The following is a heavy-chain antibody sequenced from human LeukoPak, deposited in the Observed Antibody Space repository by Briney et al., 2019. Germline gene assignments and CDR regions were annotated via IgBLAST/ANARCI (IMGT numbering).Heavy chain of an antibody. V-gene: IGHV4-34*01. Sequence: SDPLSLTCTVSGGPNSGYHWRWIPEPTGKGLEGSGEINHSGSTNYYPPLESPVTISVDTSKDQFSLKLSSVTAADTAVYYCARVRGAPYRKWFDPWGQGTLVTVSS. D-gene: IGHD1-14*01. CDR3: ARVRGAPYRKWFDP. J-gene: IGHJ5*02. CDR1: GGPNSGYH. CDR2: INHSGST.